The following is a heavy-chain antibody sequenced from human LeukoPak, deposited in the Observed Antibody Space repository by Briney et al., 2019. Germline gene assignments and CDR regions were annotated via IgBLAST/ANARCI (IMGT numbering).Heavy chain of an antibody. V-gene: IGHV1-2*02. CDR1: GYTFTVYY. J-gene: IGHJ1*01. Sequence: ASLRVSSKASGYTFTVYYTQWVPQAPGQGRGRRGWIIPKGGGTNFAQKFQGRVTSTRDTSINTAYMELSSLRSDDTAVYYCARAKLDDCGGVCDQYFQHWGQGTLVTVSS. CDR2: IIPKGGGT. D-gene: IGHD2-21*02. CDR3: ARAKLDDCGGVCDQYFQH.